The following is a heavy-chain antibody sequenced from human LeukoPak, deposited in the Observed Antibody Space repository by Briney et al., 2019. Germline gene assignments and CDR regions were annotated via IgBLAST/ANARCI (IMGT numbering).Heavy chain of an antibody. V-gene: IGHV1-69*05. CDR1: GGTFSIYA. D-gene: IGHD3-10*01. Sequence: ASVKVSCKASGGTFSIYAISWVRQAPGQGLEWMGGIIPIFGTANYAQKFQGRVTITTDESTSTAYMELSSLRSEDTAVYYCARRRGGPPHFDYWGQGTLVTVSS. CDR3: ARRRGGPPHFDY. CDR2: IIPIFGTA. J-gene: IGHJ4*02.